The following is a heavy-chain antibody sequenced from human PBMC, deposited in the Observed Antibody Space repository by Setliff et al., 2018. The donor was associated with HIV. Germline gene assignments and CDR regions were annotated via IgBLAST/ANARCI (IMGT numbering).Heavy chain of an antibody. CDR3: ARPTNIDTLYYGSQTFYMYYYGLDV. CDR1: GFTFSGSW. V-gene: IGHV3-74*01. D-gene: IGHD1-26*01. J-gene: IGHJ6*02. Sequence: GGSPRLSCAASGFTFSGSWMHWVRQAPGEGLVWISRINSDGRSTIYADSVKGRFTISRDNAKNSLYLQMNSLRADDTAVYFCARPTNIDTLYYGSQTFYMYYYGLDVWGQGTTVTVSS. CDR2: INSDGRST.